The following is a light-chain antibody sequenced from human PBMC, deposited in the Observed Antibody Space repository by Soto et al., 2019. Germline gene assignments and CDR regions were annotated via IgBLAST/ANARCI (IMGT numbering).Light chain of an antibody. Sequence: AIRMTQSPSSFSASTGDRVTITCRASPGISSYLAWYQQKPGKAPKLLVYAASTLQYGVPSRFSGSGSGTDFTLTISCLQSEDFATYFCQQYYTYPQTFGQGTKLEIK. CDR2: AAS. V-gene: IGKV1-8*01. J-gene: IGKJ2*01. CDR1: PGISSY. CDR3: QQYYTYPQT.